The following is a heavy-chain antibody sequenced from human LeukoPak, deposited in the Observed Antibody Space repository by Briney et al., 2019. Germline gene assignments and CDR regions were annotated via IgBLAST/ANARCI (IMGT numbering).Heavy chain of an antibody. D-gene: IGHD6-13*01. Sequence: QTGGSLRLSCAASGFIFNNYAMSWVRQAPGKGLEWVSDITTSGTSTYYADSVKGRFTNSRDNSKNTLYLQLNSLRAEDTAVYYCAKDSSSNWYDYWGQGTLVTVSS. CDR2: ITTSGTST. V-gene: IGHV3-23*01. CDR1: GFIFNNYA. CDR3: AKDSSSNWYDY. J-gene: IGHJ5*01.